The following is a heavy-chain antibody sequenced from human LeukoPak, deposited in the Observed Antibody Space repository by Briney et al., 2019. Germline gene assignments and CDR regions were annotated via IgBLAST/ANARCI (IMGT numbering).Heavy chain of an antibody. V-gene: IGHV3-43*02. CDR1: GFTFSSYE. CDR3: AKTRRSGTEYADFDH. Sequence: PGGSLRLSCAASGFTFSSYEMNWVRQAPGKGLEWVSLIREDGRTTYYVDSVKGRFAISRDNSKKSLYLQINSLRTEDTALYYCAKTRRSGTEYADFDHWGQGTLVTVSS. D-gene: IGHD1-26*01. J-gene: IGHJ4*02. CDR2: IREDGRTT.